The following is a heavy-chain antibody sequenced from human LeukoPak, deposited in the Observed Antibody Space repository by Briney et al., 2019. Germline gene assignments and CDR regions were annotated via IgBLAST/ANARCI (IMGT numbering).Heavy chain of an antibody. V-gene: IGHV3-7*04. J-gene: IGHJ4*02. Sequence: GGSLRLSCVASGFPFSSYWMTWVRQAPGKGLEWVANIKQDGSKKSYVDSVKGRFTISRDNAKNSLYLQMNSLRAEDTAIYYCTRVGYIDEGIDYWGQGTLDTVSS. D-gene: IGHD5-24*01. CDR3: TRVGYIDEGIDY. CDR2: IKQDGSKK. CDR1: GFPFSSYW.